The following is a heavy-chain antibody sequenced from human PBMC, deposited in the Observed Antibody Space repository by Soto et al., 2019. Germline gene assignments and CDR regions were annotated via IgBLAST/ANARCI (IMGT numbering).Heavy chain of an antibody. CDR2: ISAYNGNT. D-gene: IGHD2-2*01. Sequence: QVQLVQSGAEVKKPGASVKVACKASGYTFTSYGISWVRQAPGQGLEWMGWISAYNGNTNYAQKLQGRVTMTTDTSTSTAYMELRSVRSDDTAVYYCARECSTSCYAYYYYYYGMDVWGQGTTVTVSS. J-gene: IGHJ6*02. CDR1: GYTFTSYG. CDR3: ARECSTSCYAYYYYYYGMDV. V-gene: IGHV1-18*01.